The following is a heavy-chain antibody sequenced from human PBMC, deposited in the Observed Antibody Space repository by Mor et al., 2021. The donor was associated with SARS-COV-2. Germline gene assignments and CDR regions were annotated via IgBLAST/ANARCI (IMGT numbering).Heavy chain of an antibody. V-gene: IGHV3-30*01. D-gene: IGHD6-19*01. J-gene: IGHJ4*02. Sequence: GRFTISRDSSKNTVYLQMNSLRPEDTAVYYCAREAVAGTFSPDYWGQGTQVTVSS. CDR3: AREAVAGTFSPDY.